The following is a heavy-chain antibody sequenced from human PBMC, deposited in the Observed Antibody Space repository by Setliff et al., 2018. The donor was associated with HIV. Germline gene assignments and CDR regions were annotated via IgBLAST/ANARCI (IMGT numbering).Heavy chain of an antibody. J-gene: IGHJ4*02. Sequence: QAGGSLRLSCATSGFTFTSYWINWVRQAPGKGLGWVAYLNTDGSGMYYACSVKGRFTVPRDNARSLVFLQMNSLSAADTAVYYCAKDRSGSYPFARDWGQGTLVAASS. CDR3: AKDRSGSYPFARD. CDR2: LNTDGSGM. CDR1: GFTFTSYW. V-gene: IGHV3-7*01. D-gene: IGHD1-26*01.